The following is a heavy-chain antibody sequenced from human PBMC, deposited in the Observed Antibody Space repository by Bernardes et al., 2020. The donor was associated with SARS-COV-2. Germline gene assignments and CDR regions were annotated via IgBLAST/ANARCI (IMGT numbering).Heavy chain of an antibody. D-gene: IGHD2-2*01. CDR1: GGSISTYY. CDR2: IYYSGST. J-gene: IGHJ6*03. CDR3: ARGGPAHYYYYMDV. V-gene: IGHV4-59*08. Sequence: ETLSLTCTVSGGSISTYYWSWIRQPPGQGLEWIGYIYYSGSTNYNPSLKSRVTISVDTSKNQFSLQLSSVTAADTAVYYCARGGPAHYYYYMDVWGKGTTVTVSS.